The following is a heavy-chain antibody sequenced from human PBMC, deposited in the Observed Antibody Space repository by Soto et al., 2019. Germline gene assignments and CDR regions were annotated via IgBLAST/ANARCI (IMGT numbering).Heavy chain of an antibody. Sequence: QVPLVQSGAEVKKPGASVKVSCKASGYTFTSYAMHWVRQAPGQRLEWMGWINAGNGNTKYSQKFQGRVTITRDTSASRAYMELSSLRSEDTAVYYCARAGYDYIWGSYRYTGAPLYYFDYWGQGTLVTVSS. J-gene: IGHJ4*02. CDR3: ARAGYDYIWGSYRYTGAPLYYFDY. CDR2: INAGNGNT. D-gene: IGHD3-16*02. V-gene: IGHV1-3*01. CDR1: GYTFTSYA.